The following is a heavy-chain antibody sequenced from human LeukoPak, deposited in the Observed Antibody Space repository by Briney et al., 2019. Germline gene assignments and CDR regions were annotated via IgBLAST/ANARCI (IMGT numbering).Heavy chain of an antibody. CDR3: ARYSSSSRSD. D-gene: IGHD6-6*01. Sequence: GGSLRLSCAASGFTFSTYAMSWVRQTPGKGLEWVSSLGGGSGGTYSADSVEGRFAISRDNAQNSLYLQMNSLRAEDTGVYYCARYSSSSRSDWGQGTLVTVSS. J-gene: IGHJ4*02. V-gene: IGHV3-23*01. CDR2: LGGGSGGT. CDR1: GFTFSTYA.